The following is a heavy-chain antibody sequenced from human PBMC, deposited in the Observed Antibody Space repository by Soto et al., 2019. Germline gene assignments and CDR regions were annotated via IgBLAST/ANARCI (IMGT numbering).Heavy chain of an antibody. J-gene: IGHJ6*02. Sequence: GASVKVSCKASGYTFTGYYMHWVRQAPGQGVEWMGWINPNSGGTNYAQKFQGWVTMTRDTSISTAYMELSRLRSDDTAVYYCARDLGGVIAAAGNDYYYGMDVWGQGTTVTVSS. CDR1: GYTFTGYY. D-gene: IGHD6-13*01. CDR3: ARDLGGVIAAAGNDYYYGMDV. CDR2: INPNSGGT. V-gene: IGHV1-2*04.